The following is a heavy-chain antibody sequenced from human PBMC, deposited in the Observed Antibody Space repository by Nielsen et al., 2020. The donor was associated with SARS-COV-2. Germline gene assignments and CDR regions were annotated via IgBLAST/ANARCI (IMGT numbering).Heavy chain of an antibody. CDR3: ARPWYGDYFDY. J-gene: IGHJ4*02. CDR1: GFIFSSYW. CDR2: INSDGSST. Sequence: GESLKISCAASGFIFSSYWMHWVRQAPGKGLVWVSRINSDGSSTTYADSVKGRFTISRDNAKNTLYLQMNSLRAEDTAVYYCARPWYGDYFDYWGQGTLVTVS. D-gene: IGHD4-17*01. V-gene: IGHV3-74*01.